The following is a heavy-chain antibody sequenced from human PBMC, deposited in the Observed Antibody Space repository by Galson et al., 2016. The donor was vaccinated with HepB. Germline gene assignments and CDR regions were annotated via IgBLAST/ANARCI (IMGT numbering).Heavy chain of an antibody. CDR2: ISYDGSKK. V-gene: IGHV3-30*18. CDR1: GFTLSSYG. J-gene: IGHJ6*02. D-gene: IGHD3-3*01. Sequence: SLRLSCAASGFTLSSYGMYWVRQAPGKGLEWVAVISYDGSKKYYADSVKGRFTISRDNSKNTLYLQMSSLRAEDTAVYYCAKDEFLEGDYYYGMDVWGQGTTVTVSS. CDR3: AKDEFLEGDYYYGMDV.